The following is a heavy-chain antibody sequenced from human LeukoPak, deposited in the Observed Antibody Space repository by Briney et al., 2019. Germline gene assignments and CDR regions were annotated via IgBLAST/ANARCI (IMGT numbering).Heavy chain of an antibody. CDR3: ARDGGGYWYFDL. J-gene: IGHJ2*01. CDR2: VFYNGAT. Sequence: GSLRLSCAASGFTFSSYWMSWVRQPPGKGLEWIGTVFYNGATQYSPSLRSRVTISIDTSTNQFSLKLTSVTAADTALYYCARDGGGYWYFDLWGRGTLVTVSS. CDR1: GFTFSSYW. V-gene: IGHV4-4*02.